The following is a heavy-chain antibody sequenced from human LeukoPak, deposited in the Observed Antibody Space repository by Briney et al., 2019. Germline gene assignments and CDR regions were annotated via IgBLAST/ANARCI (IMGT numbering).Heavy chain of an antibody. CDR2: ISYDGSNK. D-gene: IGHD3-9*01. Sequence: GGSLRLSCAASGFXFSSYGIHWVRQAPGKGPEWVAVISYDGSNKYYADSVKGRFTISRDNSKNTLYLQMNSLRAEDTALYYCAKDSTGYFDYWGQGTLVTVSS. J-gene: IGHJ4*02. V-gene: IGHV3-30*18. CDR3: AKDSTGYFDY. CDR1: GFXFSSYG.